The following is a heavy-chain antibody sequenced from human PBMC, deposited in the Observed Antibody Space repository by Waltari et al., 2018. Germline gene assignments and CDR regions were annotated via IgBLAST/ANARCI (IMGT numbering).Heavy chain of an antibody. J-gene: IGHJ6*03. CDR2: IYYSGST. D-gene: IGHD2-21*02. Sequence: QVQLQESGPGLVKPSETLSLTCTVSGGSISSHYWSWIRQPPGKGLEWIGYIYYSGSTNNNPSLKSRVTISVDTSKNQFSLKLSSVTAADTAVYYCARGNAVVTPNYYYYYMDVWGKGTTVTVSS. CDR3: ARGNAVVTPNYYYYYMDV. V-gene: IGHV4-59*11. CDR1: GGSISSHY.